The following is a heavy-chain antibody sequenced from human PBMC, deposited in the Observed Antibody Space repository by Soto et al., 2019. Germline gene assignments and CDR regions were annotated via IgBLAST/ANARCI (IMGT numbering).Heavy chain of an antibody. Sequence: GGSLRLSCEGPGFTISGCSLDRVRQAPGKGLEWLAYITIRTGNIVYADSVRGRFTISADNAENSVFLQMNSLRDEDTAVYFCVRDRDLDRDMVHADLWGQGTLVTVSS. D-gene: IGHD5-18*01. CDR1: GFTISGCS. V-gene: IGHV3-48*02. CDR3: VRDRDLDRDMVHADL. J-gene: IGHJ4*01. CDR2: ITIRTGNI.